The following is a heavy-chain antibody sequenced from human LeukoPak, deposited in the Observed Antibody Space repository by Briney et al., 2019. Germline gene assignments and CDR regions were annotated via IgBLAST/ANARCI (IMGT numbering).Heavy chain of an antibody. V-gene: IGHV3-48*02. CDR3: ARGVAL. Sequence: GWSLTLSCAASGFTFSYYVMNWVRQAPGKGLEWVSYISGTSSTIYYASSVKGRFTISRDNAKKSLYLQMNSLTDEDTAVYYCARGVALWGQGTLVTVSS. J-gene: IGHJ4*02. CDR1: GFTFSYYV. CDR2: ISGTSSTI.